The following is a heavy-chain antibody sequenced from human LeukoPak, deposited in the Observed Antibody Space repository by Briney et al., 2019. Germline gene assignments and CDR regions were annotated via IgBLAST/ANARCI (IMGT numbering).Heavy chain of an antibody. V-gene: IGHV1-18*01. D-gene: IGHD3-22*01. CDR3: TREDSDISGKKDY. Sequence: AASVKVSCKASGYTFTSYAMHWVRQAPGQRLEWMGWISTYNGNTNYAQKLQGRVTMTTDTSTSTAYMELRSLRSDDTAVYYCTREDSDISGKKDYWGQGTPVTVSS. J-gene: IGHJ4*02. CDR1: GYTFTSYA. CDR2: ISTYNGNT.